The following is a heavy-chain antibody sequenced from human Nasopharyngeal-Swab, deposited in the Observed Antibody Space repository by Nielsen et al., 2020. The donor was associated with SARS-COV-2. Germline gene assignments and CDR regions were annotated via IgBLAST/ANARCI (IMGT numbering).Heavy chain of an antibody. CDR2: IIPIFGTA. CDR3: AREGITMLRFNWFDP. J-gene: IGHJ5*02. Sequence: SVKVSCKDSGGTFSSYAISWVRQAPGQGLEWMGGIIPIFGTANYAQKFQDRVTITADESTSTAYMELSSLRSEDTAVYYCAREGITMLRFNWFDPWGQGTLVTVSS. D-gene: IGHD3-10*01. CDR1: GGTFSSYA. V-gene: IGHV1-69*13.